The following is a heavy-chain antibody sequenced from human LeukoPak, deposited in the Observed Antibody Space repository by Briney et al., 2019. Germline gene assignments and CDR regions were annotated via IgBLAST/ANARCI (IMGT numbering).Heavy chain of an antibody. CDR1: GYTFASYG. D-gene: IGHD3-22*01. CDR3: ARGENDSSGYYDY. Sequence: ASVKVSCKASGYTFASYGISWVRQAPGQGLEWMGWISAYDGNTNYAQKLQGRVTMTRDTSTSTVYMELSSLRSEDTAVYYCARGENDSSGYYDYWGQGTLVTVSS. CDR2: ISAYDGNT. V-gene: IGHV1-18*01. J-gene: IGHJ4*02.